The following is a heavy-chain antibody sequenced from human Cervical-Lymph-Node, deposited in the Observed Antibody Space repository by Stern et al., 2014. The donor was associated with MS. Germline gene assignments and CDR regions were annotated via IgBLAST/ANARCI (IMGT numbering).Heavy chain of an antibody. D-gene: IGHD4-17*01. CDR2: LGYEENKT. V-gene: IGHV3-33*01. CDR3: ARDSRDYLNYYGLDV. CDR1: GFTFRYYG. Sequence: VQLVESGGGVVQPGRSLRLACATAGFTFRYYGMAWARPAPGQGVEWVALLGYEENKTYYTDSVKGRFTISRDTSKNTLYLQMDNLRAEDTAVYYCARDSRDYLNYYGLDVWGQGTTVTVS. J-gene: IGHJ6*02.